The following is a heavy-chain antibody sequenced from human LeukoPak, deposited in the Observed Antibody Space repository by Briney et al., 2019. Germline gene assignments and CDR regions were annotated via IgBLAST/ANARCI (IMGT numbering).Heavy chain of an antibody. J-gene: IGHJ6*02. Sequence: PSETLSLTCTVSGGSISSGGYYWSWIRQHPGKGLEGIGYIYYSGSTYYNPSLKSRVTISVDTSKNQFSLKLSSVTAADTAVYYCASLVVAAPNYYGMDVWGQGTTVTVSS. CDR2: IYYSGST. CDR3: ASLVVAAPNYYGMDV. V-gene: IGHV4-31*03. CDR1: GGSISSGGYY. D-gene: IGHD2-15*01.